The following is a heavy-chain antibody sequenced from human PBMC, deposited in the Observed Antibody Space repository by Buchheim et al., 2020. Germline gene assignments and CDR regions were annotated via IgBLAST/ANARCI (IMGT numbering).Heavy chain of an antibody. D-gene: IGHD6-13*01. CDR1: GGSISSSSYY. CDR2: IYYSGST. Sequence: QLQLQESGPGLVKPSETLSLTCTVFGGSISSSSYYWGWIRQPPGKGLEWIGSIYYSGSTYYNPSLKSRVTISVDTSTNQFSLKLSSVTAADTAVYYCATLAAAGIPTTFDYWGQGTL. CDR3: ATLAAAGIPTTFDY. J-gene: IGHJ4*02. V-gene: IGHV4-39*07.